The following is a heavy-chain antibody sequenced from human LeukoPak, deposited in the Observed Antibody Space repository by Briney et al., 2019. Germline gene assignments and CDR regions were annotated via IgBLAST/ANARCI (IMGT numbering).Heavy chain of an antibody. CDR2: ISGSGGST. D-gene: IGHD2-21*01. J-gene: IGHJ4*02. CDR3: AKFLPTHIVVANYYFDY. V-gene: IGHV3-23*01. CDR1: GFTLSSYA. Sequence: HTGGSLRLSCAASGFTLSSYAMSWVRQAPGKGLEWVAAISGSGGSTYDADPVKGRFTISRDNSKNTLYLQMNSLCAEDTAVYYCAKFLPTHIVVANYYFDYWGQGTRVTVSS.